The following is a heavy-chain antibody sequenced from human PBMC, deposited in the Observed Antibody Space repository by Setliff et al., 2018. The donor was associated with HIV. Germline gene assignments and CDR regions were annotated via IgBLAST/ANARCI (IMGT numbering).Heavy chain of an antibody. V-gene: IGHV4-34*04. CDR1: GASISSYY. J-gene: IGHJ6*03. CDR3: ARGRNYGSPSFYYMDV. CDR2: INHGGST. D-gene: IGHD3-10*01. Sequence: SETLSLTCTVSGASISSYYWSWIRQPPGKGLEWIGEINHGGSTNNNPSLKSRAPMSVDTSKNQFSLRLSSVTAADTAVYYCARGRNYGSPSFYYMDVWANGTTVTVSS.